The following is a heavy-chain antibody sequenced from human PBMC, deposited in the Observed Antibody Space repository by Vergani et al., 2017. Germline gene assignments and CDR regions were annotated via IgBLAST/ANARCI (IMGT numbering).Heavy chain of an antibody. Sequence: VQLLESGGGLVQPGGSLRLSCAASGFTFSSYGMHWVRQAPGKGLEWVAVISYDGSNKYYADSVKGRFTISRDNSKNTLYLQMNSLRAEDTAVYYCAKDRKWFGELLTYAFDIWGQGTMVTVSS. CDR3: AKDRKWFGELLTYAFDI. CDR1: GFTFSSYG. CDR2: ISYDGSNK. D-gene: IGHD3-10*01. V-gene: IGHV3-30*18. J-gene: IGHJ3*02.